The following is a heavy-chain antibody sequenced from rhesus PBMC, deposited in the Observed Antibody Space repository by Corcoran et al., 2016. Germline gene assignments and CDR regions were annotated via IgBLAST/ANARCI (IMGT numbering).Heavy chain of an antibody. V-gene: IGHV4-165*02. CDR3: ARNGREYCTGSGCYADFDY. Sequence: QVQLQESGPGLVKPSETLSLTCAVSGGSISGYSWNWIRQPPGKGLERLGYIGGSSGRPSYNPSLKSRVTISTDTSKNQFSLKLSSVTAADTAVYYCARNGREYCTGSGCYADFDYWGQGVLVTVSS. D-gene: IGHD2-21*01. CDR2: IGGSSGRP. CDR1: GGSISGYS. J-gene: IGHJ4*01.